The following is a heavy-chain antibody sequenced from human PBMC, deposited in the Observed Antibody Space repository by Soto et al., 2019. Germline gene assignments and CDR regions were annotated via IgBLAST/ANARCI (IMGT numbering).Heavy chain of an antibody. CDR2: INTDNGKT. CDR3: APEVERQKWGFDP. V-gene: IGHV1-3*05. J-gene: IGHJ5*02. CDR1: GYTFNRYA. Sequence: QVQLVQSGAEEKKPGASVKVSCKASGYTFNRYAIHWVRQAPGHSLEWMGWINTDNGKTKSSQTIQGRVTITRDTXASTDYMELSSLRSEDTAVYYGAPEVERQKWGFDPWGQGTLVTVSS. D-gene: IGHD1-1*01.